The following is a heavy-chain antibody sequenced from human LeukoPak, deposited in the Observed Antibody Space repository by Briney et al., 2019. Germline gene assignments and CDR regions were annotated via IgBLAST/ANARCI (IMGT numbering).Heavy chain of an antibody. V-gene: IGHV3-23*01. CDR3: ATDGSYWLPDD. CDR2: ISGSGADT. D-gene: IGHD1-26*01. J-gene: IGHJ4*02. Sequence: GGSLRLSCAASGFTFSSYAMSWVRQAPGKGLEWVSTISGSGADTYYVDSVKCRFTISRDDSKNTLYLQMSSLRTEDTAVYYCATDGSYWLPDDWGQGTLVTVSS. CDR1: GFTFSSYA.